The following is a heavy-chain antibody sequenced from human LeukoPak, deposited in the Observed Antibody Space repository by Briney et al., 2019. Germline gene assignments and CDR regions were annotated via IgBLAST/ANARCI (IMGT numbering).Heavy chain of an antibody. J-gene: IGHJ4*02. CDR2: IYYSGIT. V-gene: IGHV4-31*03. Sequence: TLSLTCTVSGGSISSGGYYWSWIRQHPGKGLEWIGYIYYSGITYYNPSLKSRVTISVDTSKNQFSLKLSSVTAADTAVYYCARHIHFGSIGYYRYWGQGTLVTVSS. CDR3: ARHIHFGSIGYYRY. CDR1: GGSISSGGYY. D-gene: IGHD3-22*01.